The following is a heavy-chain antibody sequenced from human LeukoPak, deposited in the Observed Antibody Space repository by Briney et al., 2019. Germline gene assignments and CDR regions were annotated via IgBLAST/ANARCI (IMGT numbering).Heavy chain of an antibody. CDR3: ARSITIFGVVIAKGKDAFDI. Sequence: ASVKVSCKASGYTFTSYDINWVRQATGQGLEWMGWMNPNSGNTGYAQKFQGRVTITRNTSISTAYMELSSLRSEDTAVYYCARSITIFGVVIAKGKDAFDIWGQGTMVTVSS. CDR1: GYTFTSYD. V-gene: IGHV1-8*03. J-gene: IGHJ3*02. D-gene: IGHD3-3*01. CDR2: MNPNSGNT.